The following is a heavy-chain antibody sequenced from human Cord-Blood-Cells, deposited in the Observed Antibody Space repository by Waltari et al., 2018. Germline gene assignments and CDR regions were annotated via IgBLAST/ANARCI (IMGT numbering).Heavy chain of an antibody. J-gene: IGHJ4*02. CDR2: INPNSGGT. CDR1: GYTFTGSY. V-gene: IGHV1-2*02. CDR3: ARGGDTIFGVVIIPHFDY. Sequence: VQLVLSGAEVKKPGASVKVSCKASGYTFTGSYMHWVRQPPGQGLEGMGWINPNSGGTNYAQKFQGRVTMTRDTSISTAYMELSRLRSDDTAVYYCARGGDTIFGVVIIPHFDYWGQGTLVTVSS. D-gene: IGHD3-3*01.